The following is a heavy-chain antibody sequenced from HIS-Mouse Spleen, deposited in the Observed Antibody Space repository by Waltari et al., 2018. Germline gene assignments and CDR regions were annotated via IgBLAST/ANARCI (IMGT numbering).Heavy chain of an antibody. CDR1: GYHFTSYD. J-gene: IGHJ4*02. Sequence: QVQLVQSGAEVQKPGASLKVSCKAAGYHFTSYDINWVRQATGQGVEWIGWMNPNSGKTGYEQKFQGRVTMTRNSSISTADMELSSLRSEDTAVYYCARGHDYSNYFDYWGQGTLVTVSS. CDR3: ARGHDYSNYFDY. D-gene: IGHD4-4*01. V-gene: IGHV1-8*01. CDR2: MNPNSGKT.